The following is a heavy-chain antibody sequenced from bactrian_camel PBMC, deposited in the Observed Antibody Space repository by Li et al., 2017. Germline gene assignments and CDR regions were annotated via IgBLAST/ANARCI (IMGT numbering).Heavy chain of an antibody. CDR1: GYSYRSNC. D-gene: IGHD3*01. J-gene: IGHJ4*01. Sequence: VQLVESGGGSVETGGSLRLSCASSGYSYRSNCLAWFRQRPEKAREGVAILWTGDGATFYSHSVKGRFTITHDNTKNMLYLQMSNLEPEDTAMYYCAAGGCMYGHGDPRGYAYWGQGTQVTVS. CDR3: AAGGCMYGHGDPRGYAY. V-gene: IGHV3S40*01. CDR2: LWTGDGAT.